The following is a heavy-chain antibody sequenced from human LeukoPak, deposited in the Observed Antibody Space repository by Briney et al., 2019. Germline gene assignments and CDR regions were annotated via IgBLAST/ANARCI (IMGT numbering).Heavy chain of an antibody. J-gene: IGHJ4*02. CDR2: IYYSGST. D-gene: IGHD3-22*01. Sequence: SETLSLTCTVSGGSISTYYWSWIRQPPGKGLEWIGYIYYSGSTNYNPSLKSRVTISVDTSKNQFSLKLSSETAADTAVYYCARGTYYYDSSGYFRYWGQGTLVTVSS. CDR1: GGSISTYY. V-gene: IGHV4-59*01. CDR3: ARGTYYYDSSGYFRY.